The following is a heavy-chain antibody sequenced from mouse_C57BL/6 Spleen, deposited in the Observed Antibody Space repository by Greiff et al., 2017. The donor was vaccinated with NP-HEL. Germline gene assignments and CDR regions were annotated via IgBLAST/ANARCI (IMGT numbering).Heavy chain of an antibody. D-gene: IGHD1-1*01. CDR1: GFTFSNYW. CDR2: IRLKSDNYAT. V-gene: IGHV6-3*01. CDR3: TSYYYGGDYAMDY. Sequence: DVQLVESGGGLVQPGGSMKLSCVASGFTFSNYWMNWVRQSPEKGLEWVAQIRLKSDNYATHYAESVKGRFTISRDDSKSSVYLQMNNLRAEDTGIYYCTSYYYGGDYAMDYWGQGTSVTVSS. J-gene: IGHJ4*01.